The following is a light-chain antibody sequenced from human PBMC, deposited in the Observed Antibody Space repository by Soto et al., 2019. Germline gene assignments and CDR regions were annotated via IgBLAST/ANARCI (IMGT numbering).Light chain of an antibody. CDR2: GAS. V-gene: IGKV3-20*01. Sequence: EIVLTQSPGTLSLSPGERATLSCRASQSVSSSYLAWYQQKPGQAPRLLIYGASSRATGIPDRFSGSGSGTDFTLTNSSLQPEDFAVYYCQQDYNLPWTFGQGTKVDIK. J-gene: IGKJ1*01. CDR3: QQDYNLPWT. CDR1: QSVSSSY.